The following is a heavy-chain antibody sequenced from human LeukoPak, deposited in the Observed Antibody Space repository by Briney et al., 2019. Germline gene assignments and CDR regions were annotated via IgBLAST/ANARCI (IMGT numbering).Heavy chain of an antibody. CDR1: GFTFSRYS. J-gene: IGHJ4*02. V-gene: IGHV3-21*01. CDR3: ASVDLHTTGAWVDY. CDR2: ITSSSTYI. Sequence: GGSLRLSCAASGFTFSRYSMNWVRQAPGTGLEWVSSITSSSTYIYYADSANGRFTISRDNAKNPLYLQMNSLRAEDTAVYYCASVDLHTTGAWVDYWGQGTLVTVSS. D-gene: IGHD1-1*01.